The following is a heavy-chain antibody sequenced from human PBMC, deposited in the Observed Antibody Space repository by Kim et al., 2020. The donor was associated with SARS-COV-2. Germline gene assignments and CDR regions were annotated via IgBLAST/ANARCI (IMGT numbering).Heavy chain of an antibody. CDR3: ARGAVVPAARDAFDI. CDR1: RYTFTSYY. CDR2: INPSGGST. D-gene: IGHD2-2*01. J-gene: IGHJ3*02. Sequence: ASVKVSCKASRYTFTSYYIHWVRQAPGQGLEWMGIINPSGGSTSYAQKFQGRVTMTRDTSTSTVYMELSSLRSEDTAVYYCARGAVVPAARDAFDIWGQGTMVTVSS. V-gene: IGHV1-46*01.